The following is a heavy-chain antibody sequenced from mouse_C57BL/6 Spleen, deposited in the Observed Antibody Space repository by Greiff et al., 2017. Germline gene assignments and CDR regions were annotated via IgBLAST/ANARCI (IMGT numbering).Heavy chain of an antibody. Sequence: EVQGVESGGGLVKPGGSLKLSCAASGFTFSDYGMHWVRQAPEKGLEWVAYISSGSSTIYYADTVKGRFTISRDNAKNTLFLQMISLRSEDTSMYYCARDGYYPLAYWGQGTLVTVSA. CDR3: ARDGYYPLAY. D-gene: IGHD2-3*01. CDR2: ISSGSSTI. J-gene: IGHJ3*01. V-gene: IGHV5-17*01. CDR1: GFTFSDYG.